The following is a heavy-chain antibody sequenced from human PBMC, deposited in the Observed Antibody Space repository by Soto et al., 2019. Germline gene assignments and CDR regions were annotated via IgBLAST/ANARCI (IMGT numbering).Heavy chain of an antibody. V-gene: IGHV3-48*02. Sequence: TGGSLRLSCAASGFTLSTYTMNWVRQAPGKGLEWLSHIRGGSGTIDYADSVKGRFTISRDIAKNSLFLQMNSLRDEDTAVYYCARGRGDFDKSYFDSWGQGTLVTVSS. CDR2: IRGGSGTI. CDR1: GFTLSTYT. CDR3: ARGRGDFDKSYFDS. J-gene: IGHJ4*02. D-gene: IGHD4-17*01.